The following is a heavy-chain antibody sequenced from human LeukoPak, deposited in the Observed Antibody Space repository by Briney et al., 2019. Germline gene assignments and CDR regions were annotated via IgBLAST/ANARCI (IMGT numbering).Heavy chain of an antibody. CDR1: GGSMSSYY. CDR3: ARTSAGSLAGYYFDY. Sequence: PSETLSLTCTVSGGSMSSYYWSWIRQPPGKGLEWIGYIYYSGSTSYNPSLKSRVTISGDTSKNQFSLKLSSVTAADTAVYYCARTSAGSLAGYYFDYWGQGTLVIVSS. V-gene: IGHV4-59*01. D-gene: IGHD3-10*01. CDR2: IYYSGST. J-gene: IGHJ4*02.